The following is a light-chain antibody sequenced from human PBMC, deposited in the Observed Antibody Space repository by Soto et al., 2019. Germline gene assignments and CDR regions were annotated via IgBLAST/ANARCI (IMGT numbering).Light chain of an antibody. J-gene: IGKJ2*01. CDR2: GAS. V-gene: IGKV3-15*01. CDR3: QQCDNWPRT. Sequence: EIVMTQSPATLSVSPGERVTLSCRASQSVGNNLAWYQQKTGQVPRLLIHGASTRATGIPARFSGSGSGTEFTLTISSLQSEDFAVYYCQQCDNWPRTFSQGTKLEIK. CDR1: QSVGNN.